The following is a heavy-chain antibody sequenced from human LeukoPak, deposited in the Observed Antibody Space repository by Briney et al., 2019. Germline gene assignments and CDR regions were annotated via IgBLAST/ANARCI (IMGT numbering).Heavy chain of an antibody. CDR1: GGSISSGTYS. D-gene: IGHD5-12*01. V-gene: IGHV4-30-2*01. Sequence: PSETLSLTCAVSGGSISSGTYSWNWLRQPPGTGLEWVGYIFHSGSTYYSPSLKSRVTISVDTSKAQFSLKLSSVTAAATAMYYCARGYSDYPYFFDSWGQGALVTVPS. J-gene: IGHJ4*02. CDR3: ARGYSDYPYFFDS. CDR2: IFHSGST.